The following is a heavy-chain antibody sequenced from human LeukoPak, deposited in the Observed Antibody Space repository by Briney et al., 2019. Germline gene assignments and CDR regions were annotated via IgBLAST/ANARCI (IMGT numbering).Heavy chain of an antibody. Sequence: GVLRLSCAASGFTFSSYAMSWVRQAPGKGLEWVSAISGSGGSTYYADSVKGRFTISRDNSKNTLYLQMNSLRAEDTAVYYCAPNRGGDYVHDYWGQGTLVTVSS. V-gene: IGHV3-23*01. CDR3: APNRGGDYVHDY. CDR1: GFTFSSYA. D-gene: IGHD4-17*01. J-gene: IGHJ4*02. CDR2: ISGSGGST.